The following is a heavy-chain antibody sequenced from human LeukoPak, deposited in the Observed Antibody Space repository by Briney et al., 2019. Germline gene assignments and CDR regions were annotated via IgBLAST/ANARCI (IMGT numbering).Heavy chain of an antibody. Sequence: ASVKVSCKASGYTFTSYYMHWVRQAPGQGLEWMGTINPSGGSTSYAQKFQGRVTMTRDTSTSTVYMELSSLRSEDTAVYYCARVGGYCSSTSCSSRAEYFQHWGQGTLVTVSS. D-gene: IGHD2-2*01. V-gene: IGHV1-46*01. CDR3: ARVGGYCSSTSCSSRAEYFQH. J-gene: IGHJ1*01. CDR2: INPSGGST. CDR1: GYTFTSYY.